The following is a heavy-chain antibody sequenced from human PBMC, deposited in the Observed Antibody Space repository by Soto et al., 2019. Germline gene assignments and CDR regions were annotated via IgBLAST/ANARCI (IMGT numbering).Heavy chain of an antibody. V-gene: IGHV1-2*02. CDR2: INPNSGGT. D-gene: IGHD2-2*01. CDR3: ATGSTVTHGGYYYYGMAV. J-gene: IGHJ6*02. CDR1: GYTFTGYY. Sequence: ASVKVSCKASGYTFTGYYMHWVRQAPGQGLEWMGWINPNSGGTNYAQKFQGRVTMTRDTSISTAYMELSRLRSDDTAVYYCATGSTVTHGGYYYYGMAVWGHGTTVT.